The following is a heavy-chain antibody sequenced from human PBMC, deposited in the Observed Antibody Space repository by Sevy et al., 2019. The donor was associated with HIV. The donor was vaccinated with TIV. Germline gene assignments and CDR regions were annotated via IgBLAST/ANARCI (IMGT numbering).Heavy chain of an antibody. CDR2: IKQDMSEK. Sequence: GGSLRLSCAASGFTFSSYWMTWVRQAPGKGLEWVANIKQDMSEKYYAESVKGRFTIYRDNARNSLYLQMESLRAEDTAVYYCARAQQVTMLVVIGGLYFDFWGQGTLVTVSS. J-gene: IGHJ4*02. CDR3: ARAQQVTMLVVIGGLYFDF. D-gene: IGHD3-22*01. V-gene: IGHV3-7*01. CDR1: GFTFSSYW.